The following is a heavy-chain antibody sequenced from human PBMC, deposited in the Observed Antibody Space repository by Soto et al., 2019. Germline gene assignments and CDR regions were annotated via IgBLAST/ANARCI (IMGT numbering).Heavy chain of an antibody. D-gene: IGHD3-16*01. CDR1: GFTFSSYG. J-gene: IGHJ6*02. CDR2: IWYDGSNK. V-gene: IGHV3-33*01. CDR3: ARDSAGGDYYYYYGMDV. Sequence: QVQLVESGGGVVQPGRSLRLSCAASGFTFSSYGMHWVRQAPGKGLEWVAVIWYDGSNKYYADSVKGRFTISRDNSKNTLYLQMNSLRAEDTAVYYCARDSAGGDYYYYYGMDVWGQGTTVTVSS.